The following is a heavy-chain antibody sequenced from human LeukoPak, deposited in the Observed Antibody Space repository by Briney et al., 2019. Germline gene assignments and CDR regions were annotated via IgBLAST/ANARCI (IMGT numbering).Heavy chain of an antibody. D-gene: IGHD4-17*01. CDR2: IYYSGST. CDR1: GGSISSYY. CDR3: ARHNGDYGLASCFDP. V-gene: IGHV4-59*08. J-gene: IGHJ5*02. Sequence: SETLSLTCSVSGGSISSYYWSWIRQPPGKGLEWIGYIYYSGSTNYNPSLKSRVTISVDTSKNQFSLKLSSVTAADTAVYYCARHNGDYGLASCFDPWGQGTLVTVSS.